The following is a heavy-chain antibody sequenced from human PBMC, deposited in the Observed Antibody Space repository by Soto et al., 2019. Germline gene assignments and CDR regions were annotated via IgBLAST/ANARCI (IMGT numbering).Heavy chain of an antibody. CDR1: SLSLSSPSR. J-gene: IGHJ4*02. D-gene: IGHD3-16*01. V-gene: IGHV4-4*02. Sequence: SETLYLGCSIYSLSLSSPSRWSWFRQHTGKGLEWIREIYPHGPTNYNPSLKSRVTISVDQSKNQLSLNLNSVTAADTAVYFCASTPPDKFGGIEYWGQGTLVTVS. CDR3: ASTPPDKFGGIEY. CDR2: IYPHGPT.